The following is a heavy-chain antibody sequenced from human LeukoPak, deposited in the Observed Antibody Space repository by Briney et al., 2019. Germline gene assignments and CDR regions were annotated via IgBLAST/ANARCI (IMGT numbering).Heavy chain of an antibody. CDR1: GFTFSSYS. CDR3: ARESGYNYGPTDH. J-gene: IGHJ4*02. V-gene: IGHV3-23*01. CDR2: ISGSGGST. D-gene: IGHD5-18*01. Sequence: GGSLRLSCAASGFTFSSYSMNWVRQAPGKGLEWVSFISGSGGSTYYADSVKGRFTISRDNSKNTVYLQMNSLRAEDTAVYYCARESGYNYGPTDHWGQGTLATVSS.